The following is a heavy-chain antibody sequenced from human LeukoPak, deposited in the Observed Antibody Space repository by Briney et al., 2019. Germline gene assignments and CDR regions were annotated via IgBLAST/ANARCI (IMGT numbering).Heavy chain of an antibody. D-gene: IGHD1-1*01. CDR2: ISYSGST. V-gene: IGHV4-59*08. J-gene: IGHJ4*02. Sequence: SETLSLTCTVSGGSISIYYWHWIRQPPGKGLEWIGYISYSGSTNYNASLKSRITISVDTSMNQFSLKLTSATAADTAVYYCARHSGGTTKDFWGQGTLVTVSS. CDR1: GGSISIYY. CDR3: ARHSGGTTKDF.